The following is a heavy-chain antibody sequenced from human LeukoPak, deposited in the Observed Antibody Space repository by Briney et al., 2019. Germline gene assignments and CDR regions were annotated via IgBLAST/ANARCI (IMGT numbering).Heavy chain of an antibody. CDR3: ATLGCSSGYYYYFDH. D-gene: IGHD3-22*01. J-gene: IGHJ4*02. Sequence: SQTLSLTCTVSGGSISSGSYYWSWIRQPAGKGLEWIGYIYYSGSTYYNPSLKSRVTISVDTSKNQFSLKLSSVTAADTAVYYCATLGCSSGYYYYFDHWGQGTLVTVSS. V-gene: IGHV4-61*09. CDR1: GGSISSGSYY. CDR2: IYYSGST.